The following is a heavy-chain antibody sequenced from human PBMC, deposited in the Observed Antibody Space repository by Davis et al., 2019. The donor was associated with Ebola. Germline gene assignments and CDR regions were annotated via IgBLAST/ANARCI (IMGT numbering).Heavy chain of an antibody. CDR2: IYPGDSDT. J-gene: IGHJ4*02. V-gene: IGHV5-51*01. D-gene: IGHD4-17*01. Sequence: GESLKISCKGSGYSFTRYWIGWVRQMPGKGLEWMGIIYPGDSDTRYSPSFQGQVTISADRSISTAYLPWSSLKASDTAMYYCARQTTVTTDFDYWGQGTLVTVSS. CDR1: GYSFTRYW. CDR3: ARQTTVTTDFDY.